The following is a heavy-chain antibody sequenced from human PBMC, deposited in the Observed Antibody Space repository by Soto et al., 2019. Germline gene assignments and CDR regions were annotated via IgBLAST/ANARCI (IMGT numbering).Heavy chain of an antibody. J-gene: IGHJ6*02. CDR3: AKDGRSYSQGV. CDR2: SDGST. CDR1: GFTFSSSA. V-gene: IGHV3-23*01. D-gene: IGHD1-26*01. Sequence: EVPLLESGGGLVQPGGTLRLSCVASGFTFSSSAMSWVRQAPGKGLEWVSSSDGSTYYADSVKGRFTISRDNSKSTLYLQMNSLRVDDTAVYYCAKDGRSYSQGVWGQGTTVTVSS.